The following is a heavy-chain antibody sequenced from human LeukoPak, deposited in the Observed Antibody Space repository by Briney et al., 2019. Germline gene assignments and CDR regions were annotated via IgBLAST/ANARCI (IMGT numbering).Heavy chain of an antibody. CDR1: GFTFSSYA. D-gene: IGHD3-3*01. V-gene: IGHV3-23*01. J-gene: IGHJ4*02. CDR2: ISGSGGST. CDR3: AKGPPFGFWSSWMTD. Sequence: GGSLTLSCAASGFTFSSYAMSWVRQAPGKGLEWVSAISGSGGSTYYADSVKGRFTISRDNSKNTLYLQMNSLRAEDTAVYYCAKGPPFGFWSSWMTDWGQGTLVTVSS.